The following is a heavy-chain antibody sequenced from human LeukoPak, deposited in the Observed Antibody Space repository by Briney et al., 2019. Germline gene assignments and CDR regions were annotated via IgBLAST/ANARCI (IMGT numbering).Heavy chain of an antibody. D-gene: IGHD3-10*01. J-gene: IGHJ4*02. Sequence: GESLKISCKGSGYSFTNYWIGWVRQMPGKGLEWMGLIYPDDSDARYSPSFQGQVTISADKSISTAYLQWSSLKASDTSIYYCPRQYGSGSLADWGQGPLATVSS. CDR2: IYPDDSDA. CDR3: PRQYGSGSLAD. CDR1: GYSFTNYW. V-gene: IGHV5-51*01.